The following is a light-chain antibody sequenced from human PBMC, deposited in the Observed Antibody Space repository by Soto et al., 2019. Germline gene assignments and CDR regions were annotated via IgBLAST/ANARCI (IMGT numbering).Light chain of an antibody. V-gene: IGKV3-20*01. Sequence: EIVLTQSPCTLSLSPGESTTISCRASQSVGRNFLAWYQQKPGRAPRLLIQGASYRATGVPDRFSGSGSETDFTLTISRLEPEDFAIYYCHQYAAYPLTFGRGTKVEIK. CDR2: GAS. CDR1: QSVGRNF. CDR3: HQYAAYPLT. J-gene: IGKJ4*01.